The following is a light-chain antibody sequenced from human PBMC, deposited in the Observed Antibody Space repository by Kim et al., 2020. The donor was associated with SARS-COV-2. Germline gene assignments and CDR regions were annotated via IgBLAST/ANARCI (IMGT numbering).Light chain of an antibody. J-gene: IGLJ2*01. CDR3: QAWDSSNVV. CDR2: QDN. Sequence: VSPGQTASITCSGDELGDKYVSWYRQRPGQSPVLVIYQDNKRPSGIPERLSGSNSGNTATLTIGGTQATDEADYYCQAWDSSNVVFGGGTQLTVL. V-gene: IGLV3-1*01. CDR1: ELGDKY.